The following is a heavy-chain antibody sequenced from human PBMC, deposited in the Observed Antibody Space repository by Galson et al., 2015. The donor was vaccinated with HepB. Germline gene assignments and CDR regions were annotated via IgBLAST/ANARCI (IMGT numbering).Heavy chain of an antibody. J-gene: IGHJ4*02. CDR3: ARGAYCGGDCYSGDY. V-gene: IGHV1-69*02. CDR1: GGTFSSYT. CDR2: IIPILGIA. Sequence: SVKVSCKASGGTFSSYTISWVRQAPGQGLEWMGRIIPILGIANYAQKFQGRVTITADKSTSTAYMELSSLRSEDTAVYYGARGAYCGGDCYSGDYWGQGTLVTVSS. D-gene: IGHD2-21*02.